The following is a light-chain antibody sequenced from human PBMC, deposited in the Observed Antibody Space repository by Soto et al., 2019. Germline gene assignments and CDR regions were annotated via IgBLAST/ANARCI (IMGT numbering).Light chain of an antibody. CDR2: WAS. J-gene: IGKJ1*01. Sequence: DIVMTQSPDSLTVSLGERATINCKSSQTVLYSSNNKNYLAWYQHKPGQPPKLLIYWASTREFGVADRFSGSGAATDFTLTISSLRAEDVAVYYCQQYYTTPRTFGQGNKVEIK. CDR3: QQYYTTPRT. V-gene: IGKV4-1*01. CDR1: QTVLYSSNNKNY.